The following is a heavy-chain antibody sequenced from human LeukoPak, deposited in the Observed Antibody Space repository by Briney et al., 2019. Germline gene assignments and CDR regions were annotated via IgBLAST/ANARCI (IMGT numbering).Heavy chain of an antibody. CDR3: ARVYTTSSSWYGDFDY. J-gene: IGHJ4*02. Sequence: PGGSLRLSCAASGFTFSSYAMSWVRQAPGKGLEWVSSMSMIRNYIFYADSLKGRFTISRGNAKNSLYLQMNSLRAEDTAVYYCARVYTTSSSWYGDFDYWGQGTLVTVSS. CDR2: MSMIRNYI. V-gene: IGHV3-21*01. D-gene: IGHD6-13*01. CDR1: GFTFSSYA.